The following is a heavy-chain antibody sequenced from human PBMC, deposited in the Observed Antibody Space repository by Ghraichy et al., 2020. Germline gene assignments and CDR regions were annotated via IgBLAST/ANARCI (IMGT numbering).Heavy chain of an antibody. CDR1: GFTFSGYW. CDR3: AKNVVAAGKIYYYYYGMDV. D-gene: IGHD2-2*01. V-gene: IGHV3-7*01. J-gene: IGHJ6*02. Sequence: GGSLRLSFAASGFTFSGYWMTWVRQAPGKGLEWVASIKQDGSEEIYVDSVKGRFTISRDNAKTSLDLQMNSLRAEDTAVYYCAKNVVAAGKIYYYYYGMDVWGQGTTVTVSS. CDR2: IKQDGSEE.